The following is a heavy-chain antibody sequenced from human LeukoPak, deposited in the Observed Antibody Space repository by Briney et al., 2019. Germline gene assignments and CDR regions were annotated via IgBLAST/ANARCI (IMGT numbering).Heavy chain of an antibody. CDR2: ISSSSSTI. J-gene: IGHJ4*02. CDR3: AREVPYYDILTGLDY. V-gene: IGHV3-48*04. D-gene: IGHD3-9*01. CDR1: GFTFSSYS. Sequence: GGSLRLSCAASGFTFSSYSMNWVRQASGKGLEWVSYISSSSSTIYYADSVKGRFTISRDNAKNSLYLQMNSLRAEDTAVYYCAREVPYYDILTGLDYWGQGTLVTVSS.